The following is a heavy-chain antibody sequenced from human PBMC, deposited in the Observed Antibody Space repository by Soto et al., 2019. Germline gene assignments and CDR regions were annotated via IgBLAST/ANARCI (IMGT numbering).Heavy chain of an antibody. D-gene: IGHD3-3*01. CDR1: GFTFDDYA. Sequence: PGGSLRLSCAASGFTFDDYAMHWVRQAPGKGLEWVSGISWNSGSIGYADSVKGRFTISGDNAKNSLYLQMNSLRAEDTALYYCAKGRFGVVPDAFDIWGQGTMVTVSS. J-gene: IGHJ3*02. CDR2: ISWNSGSI. V-gene: IGHV3-9*01. CDR3: AKGRFGVVPDAFDI.